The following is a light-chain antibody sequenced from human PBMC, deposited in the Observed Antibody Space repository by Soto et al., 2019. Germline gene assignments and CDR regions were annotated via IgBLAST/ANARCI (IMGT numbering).Light chain of an antibody. J-gene: IGKJ4*01. V-gene: IGKV3-15*01. CDR2: GAS. CDR1: QSVSSN. CDR3: QQYNSWPPLT. Sequence: EIVLPQSPATLSVSPGERATLSCRASQSVSSNLAWYQKRPGQAPRLLIYGASTRATGIPARFSGSGSGTEFTLTITSLQSEDFAVYYCQQYNSWPPLTFGGGTKVEIK.